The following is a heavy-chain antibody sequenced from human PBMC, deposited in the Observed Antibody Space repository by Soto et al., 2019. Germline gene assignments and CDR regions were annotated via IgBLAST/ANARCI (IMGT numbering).Heavy chain of an antibody. D-gene: IGHD6-19*01. CDR1: GGSISGNY. V-gene: IGHV4-59*01. CDR2: IYDSGST. CDR3: ARYRRGTGWYYLDY. Sequence: PSETLSLTCTVSGGSISGNYWSWIRQPPGKDLEWIGYIYDSGSTNYSPSLQSRVTMSVDSSKNQFSLALTSVTAADTALYFCARYRRGTGWYYLDYWGQGILVTVSS. J-gene: IGHJ4*02.